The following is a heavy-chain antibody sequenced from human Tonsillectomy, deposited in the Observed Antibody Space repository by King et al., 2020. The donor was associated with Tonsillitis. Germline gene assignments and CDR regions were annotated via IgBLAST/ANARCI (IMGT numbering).Heavy chain of an antibody. CDR1: GFTFSDYA. V-gene: IGHV3-30-3*01. CDR3: ASXRGSSGYTPXXY. CDR2: ISYDGSNE. Sequence: VQLVESGGGVVQPGRSLRLSCAASGFTFSDYAMHWVRQAPGKGLEWVAVISYDGSNEYYADSVKGRFTISRDNSKNTLYLQMNSLRAEGTAVYYCASXRGSSGYTPXXYWGQGTLVTVSS. J-gene: IGHJ4*02. D-gene: IGHD3-22*01.